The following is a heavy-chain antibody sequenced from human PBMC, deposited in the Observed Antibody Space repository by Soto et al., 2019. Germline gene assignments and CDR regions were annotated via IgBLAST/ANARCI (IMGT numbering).Heavy chain of an antibody. Sequence: QVQLVQSGAEVKKPGASVKVSCKASGYTFTSYYMHWVRQAPGQGLEWMGIINPSGGSTSYAQKFQGSVTMTRDTSTSTVYMELSSLRSEDTAVYYCAREDNIVVVPAALNWNYVHWFDPWGQGTLVTVSS. D-gene: IGHD2-2*01. J-gene: IGHJ5*02. CDR2: INPSGGST. CDR3: AREDNIVVVPAALNWNYVHWFDP. CDR1: GYTFTSYY. V-gene: IGHV1-46*01.